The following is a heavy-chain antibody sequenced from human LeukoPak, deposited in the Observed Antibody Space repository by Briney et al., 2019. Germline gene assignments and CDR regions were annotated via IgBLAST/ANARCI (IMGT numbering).Heavy chain of an antibody. Sequence: GGSLRLSCAASGFTFSDYHMDWVRQAPGKGLEWVGRSRNKVNSYTREYAASVRGRFTISRDDSKNSLYLEMNSLKTEDTAVYYCVRGRSGAFDYWGQGTLVTVSS. J-gene: IGHJ4*02. CDR3: VRGRSGAFDY. CDR1: GFTFSDYH. V-gene: IGHV3-72*01. CDR2: SRNKVNSYTR. D-gene: IGHD7-27*01.